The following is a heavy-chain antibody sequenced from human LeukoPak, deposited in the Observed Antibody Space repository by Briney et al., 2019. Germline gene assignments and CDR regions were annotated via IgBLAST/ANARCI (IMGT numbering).Heavy chain of an antibody. D-gene: IGHD2-15*01. Sequence: GGSLRLSCEASGFTFRNHAMSWVRQAPGRGLEWVSAISGSASVIYYADSVRGRFTISRDNSKKTVFLQMNSLRAEDTAVYYCAKTSGDGYAPITFDYWGQGTLVTVSS. CDR3: AKTSGDGYAPITFDY. CDR1: GFTFRNHA. J-gene: IGHJ4*02. CDR2: ISGSASVI. V-gene: IGHV3-23*01.